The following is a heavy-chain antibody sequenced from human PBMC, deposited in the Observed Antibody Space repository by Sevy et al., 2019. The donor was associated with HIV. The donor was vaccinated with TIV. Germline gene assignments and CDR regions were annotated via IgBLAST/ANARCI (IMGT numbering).Heavy chain of an antibody. J-gene: IGHJ4*02. V-gene: IGHV3-15*01. CDR1: GFTFSNAW. D-gene: IGHD3-22*01. CDR3: TTEITMIVVVIKGNY. Sequence: GGSLRRSCAASGFTFSNAWMSWVRQAPGKGLEWVGRIKSKTDGGTTDYAAPVKGRFTISRDDSKNTLYLQMSSLKIEDTAVYYCTTEITMIVVVIKGNYWGQGTLVTVSS. CDR2: IKSKTDGGTT.